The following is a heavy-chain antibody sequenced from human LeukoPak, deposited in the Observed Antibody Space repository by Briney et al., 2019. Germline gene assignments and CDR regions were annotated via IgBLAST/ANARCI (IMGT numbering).Heavy chain of an antibody. V-gene: IGHV4-34*01. CDR2: INHSGST. J-gene: IGHJ5*02. D-gene: IGHD3-22*01. CDR1: GGSFSGYY. Sequence: SETLSLTCAVYGGSFSGYYWSWIRQPPGKGLEWIGEINHSGSTNYNPSLKSRVTISVDTSKNQFSLKLSSVTAADTAVYYCAIRDYYDSTYNWFDPWDQGTLVTVSS. CDR3: AIRDYYDSTYNWFDP.